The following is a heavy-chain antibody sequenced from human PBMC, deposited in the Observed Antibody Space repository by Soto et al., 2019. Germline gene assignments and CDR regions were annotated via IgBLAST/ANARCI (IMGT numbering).Heavy chain of an antibody. J-gene: IGHJ6*02. CDR1: GFTFSSYG. CDR3: ARCPANWGEDYYGMDV. D-gene: IGHD7-27*01. CDR2: IWYDGSNK. Sequence: GGSLRLSCAASGFTFSSYGMHWVRQAPGKGLEWVAVIWYDGSNKYYADSVKGRFTISRDNSKNTLYLQMNSLRAEDTAVYYCARCPANWGEDYYGMDVWGQGTTVTVSS. V-gene: IGHV3-33*01.